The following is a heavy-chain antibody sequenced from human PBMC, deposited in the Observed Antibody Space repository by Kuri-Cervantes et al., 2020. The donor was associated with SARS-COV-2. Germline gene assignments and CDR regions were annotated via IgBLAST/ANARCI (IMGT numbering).Heavy chain of an antibody. Sequence: GESLKISCAASGFTFSSYSMNWVRQAPGKGLEWVSYISSSSSTIYYADSVKGRFTISRDNAKNSLYLQMNSLRDEDTAVYYCARDRGYCSGGSCYSEGVHFDYWGQGTLVTVSS. V-gene: IGHV3-48*02. CDR2: ISSSSSTI. J-gene: IGHJ4*02. D-gene: IGHD2-15*01. CDR3: ARDRGYCSGGSCYSEGVHFDY. CDR1: GFTFSSYS.